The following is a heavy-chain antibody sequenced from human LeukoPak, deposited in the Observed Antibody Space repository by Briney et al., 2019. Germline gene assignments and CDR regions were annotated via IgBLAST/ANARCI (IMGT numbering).Heavy chain of an antibody. CDR3: ARGPPLSHGAFDI. CDR1: GYTFTGYY. J-gene: IGHJ3*02. Sequence: ASVKVSCKASGYTFTGYYMHWVQQAPGQGLEWMGWINPNSGGTNYAQKFQGRVTMTRDTSISTAYMELSRLRSDDTAVYYCARGPPLSHGAFDIWGQGTMVTVSS. CDR2: INPNSGGT. V-gene: IGHV1-2*02.